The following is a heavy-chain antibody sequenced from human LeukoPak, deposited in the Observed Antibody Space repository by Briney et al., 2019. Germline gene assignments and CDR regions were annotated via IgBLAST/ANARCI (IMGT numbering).Heavy chain of an antibody. CDR1: GFTFSSYP. J-gene: IGHJ4*02. CDR3: ATSSGWYPKYFDY. Sequence: GGSLRLPCAASGFTFSSYPMSWVRQAPGKGLEWVSAISGSGGDTYYADSVKGRFTISRDNSKNPLYLQMNSLRAEDTALYYCATSSGWYPKYFDYWGQGTLVTVSS. D-gene: IGHD6-19*01. V-gene: IGHV3-23*01. CDR2: ISGSGGDT.